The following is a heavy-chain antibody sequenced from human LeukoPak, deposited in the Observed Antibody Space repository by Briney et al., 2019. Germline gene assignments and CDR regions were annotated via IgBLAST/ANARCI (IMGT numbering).Heavy chain of an antibody. CDR1: GFTFSSYS. V-gene: IGHV3-48*01. CDR2: ISSSSSTI. J-gene: IGHJ4*02. D-gene: IGHD6-13*01. Sequence: GGSLRLSCAASGFTFSSYSMNWVRQAPGKGLEWVSYISSSSSTIYYADSVKGRFTISRDNAKNSLYLQMNSLRAEDTAVYYCARDWAAAGTNNFDYWGQGTLVTVSS. CDR3: ARDWAAAGTNNFDY.